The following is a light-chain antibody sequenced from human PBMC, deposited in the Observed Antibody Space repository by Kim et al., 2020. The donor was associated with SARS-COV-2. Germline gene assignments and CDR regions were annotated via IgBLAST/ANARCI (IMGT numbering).Light chain of an antibody. CDR2: DTS. CDR1: QDTKNF. J-gene: IGKJ3*01. V-gene: IGKV1-33*01. Sequence: DIQMTQSPSSLSASVGDRVTITCQASQDTKNFLNWYQEKPGKAPKVLIYDTSILETGVPSRFSGSGSGTHFTLTISSLQPEDVATYYCTQYNHRPFTFGPGTKVDIK. CDR3: TQYNHRPFT.